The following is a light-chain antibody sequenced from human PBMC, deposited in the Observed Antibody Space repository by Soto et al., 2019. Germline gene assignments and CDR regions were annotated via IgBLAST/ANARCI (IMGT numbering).Light chain of an antibody. CDR3: QQYSSSPWT. Sequence: EIVLTQSPGTLSLSPGERATLSCRASQSVSNNYLAWYQQKPGQAPRLLIYGGSSRATGIPDRFSGSESGIDFTLTISRLEPEDFAGYFCQQYSSSPWTFGQGTKVEIK. CDR2: GGS. CDR1: QSVSNNY. J-gene: IGKJ1*01. V-gene: IGKV3-20*01.